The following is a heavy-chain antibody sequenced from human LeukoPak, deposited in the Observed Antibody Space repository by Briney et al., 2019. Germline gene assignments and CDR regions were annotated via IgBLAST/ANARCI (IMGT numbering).Heavy chain of an antibody. CDR3: ARGRRYYDYVWGSRDSDY. V-gene: IGHV3-21*01. CDR2: ISSSSGYT. Sequence: GGSLRLSCAASGFTFSSYSMNWVRQAPGQGLEWVSSISSSSGYTYYADSVKGRFTISRDNAKNSLYLQMNSLRAEDTAVYYCARGRRYYDYVWGSRDSDYWGQGTLVTVSS. J-gene: IGHJ4*02. CDR1: GFTFSSYS. D-gene: IGHD3-16*01.